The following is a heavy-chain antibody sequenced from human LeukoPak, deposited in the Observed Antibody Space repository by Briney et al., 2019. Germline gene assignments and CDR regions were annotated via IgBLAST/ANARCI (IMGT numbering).Heavy chain of an antibody. CDR2: IYDSGST. Sequence: SETMSLTCTVSGGSISSHYWSWIRQPPGKGLEWIGSIYDSGSTYYNPSLKSRLAISVDTSMNQFSLKLRSVTAADTAVYYCARGGVSVGRILDYWGQGTLVTVSS. CDR1: GGSISSHY. J-gene: IGHJ4*02. CDR3: ARGGVSVGRILDY. D-gene: IGHD2-15*01. V-gene: IGHV4-59*11.